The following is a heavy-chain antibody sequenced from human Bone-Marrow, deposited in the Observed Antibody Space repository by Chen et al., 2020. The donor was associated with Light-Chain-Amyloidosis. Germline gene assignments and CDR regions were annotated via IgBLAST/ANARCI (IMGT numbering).Heavy chain of an antibody. CDR2: VWYDGSKK. Sequence: QVQLVESGGGAVQPGKSLRLSCAASGFLFHTYAMHWVRQAPGKGLEWVATVWYDGSKKQYGDSVKGRFTISRDNSKNTIYLQMNNLTVEDTAVYFCARDRPKLGVWYFDLWGRGTLLTVSS. D-gene: IGHD7-27*01. J-gene: IGHJ2*01. V-gene: IGHV3-33*01. CDR1: GFLFHTYA. CDR3: ARDRPKLGVWYFDL.